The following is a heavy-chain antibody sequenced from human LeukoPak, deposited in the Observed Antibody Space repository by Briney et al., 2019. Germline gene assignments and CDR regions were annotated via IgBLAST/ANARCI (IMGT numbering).Heavy chain of an antibody. V-gene: IGHV3-30*03. J-gene: IGHJ6*03. D-gene: IGHD3-10*01. CDR2: ISYDGSNK. Sequence: PGGSLRLSCAASGFTFSSYGMHWVRQAPGKGLEWVAVISYDGSNKYYADSVKGRFTISRDNSKNTLYLQMNSLRAEDTAVYYCTYYYGSGSPESYYYYYMDVWGKGTTVTISS. CDR3: TYYYGSGSPESYYYYYMDV. CDR1: GFTFSSYG.